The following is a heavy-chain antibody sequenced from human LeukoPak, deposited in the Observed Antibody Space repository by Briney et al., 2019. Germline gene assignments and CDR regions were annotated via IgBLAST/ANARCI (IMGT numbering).Heavy chain of an antibody. CDR1: GFTFSNYW. CDR3: AKDMTGPVDY. D-gene: IGHD3-9*01. Sequence: GGSLRLSCAASGFTFSNYWMHWVRQAPGKGLVWVSRINSDGSSTNYADSVKGRFTISRDNAKNTLYLQVNSLRAEDTAVYYCAKDMTGPVDYWGQGTLVAVSS. CDR2: INSDGSST. V-gene: IGHV3-74*01. J-gene: IGHJ4*02.